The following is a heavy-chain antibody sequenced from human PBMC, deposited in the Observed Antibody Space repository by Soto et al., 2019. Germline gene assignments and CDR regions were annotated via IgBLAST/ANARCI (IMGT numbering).Heavy chain of an antibody. V-gene: IGHV3-74*01. CDR1: GFTFSSYW. J-gene: IGHJ4*02. D-gene: IGHD2-15*01. CDR3: VRTSMVVAAATREDY. Sequence: EVQLVESGGGLVQPGGSLRLSCAASGFTFSSYWMHWVRQAPGKGLVWVSRINSDGSSTSYADSVKGRFTISRDNAKNTLSLQMNSLRAADTAVYYCVRTSMVVAAATREDYWGQGTLVTVSS. CDR2: INSDGSST.